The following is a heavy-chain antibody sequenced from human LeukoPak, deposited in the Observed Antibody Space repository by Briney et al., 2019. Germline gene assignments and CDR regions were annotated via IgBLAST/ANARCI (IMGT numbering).Heavy chain of an antibody. CDR1: GGSISNSY. Sequence: SETLSLTCSVSGGSISNSYWSWIRQPPGMGLEWIGYIYYSGSTIYNPSLMSRVTISVDMSKNQFSLKLRSVTAADTAVYYCATSSGSSLFDHWGQGTLVTVYS. J-gene: IGHJ4*02. D-gene: IGHD1-26*01. CDR2: IYYSGST. CDR3: ATSSGSSLFDH. V-gene: IGHV4-59*12.